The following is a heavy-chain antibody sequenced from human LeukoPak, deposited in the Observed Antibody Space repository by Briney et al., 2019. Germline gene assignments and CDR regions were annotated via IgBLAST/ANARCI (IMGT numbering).Heavy chain of an antibody. Sequence: ASVKVSCKASRYTFTDYSIHWVRQAPGQGLEWMGRINPKSGVTNYAQKFQGRVTMTRDTSLNTAYMELNRLKSDDTALYYCARDLDGSRFDYWGQGTLVTVSS. CDR3: ARDLDGSRFDY. CDR1: RYTFTDYS. D-gene: IGHD1-26*01. V-gene: IGHV1-2*06. CDR2: INPKSGVT. J-gene: IGHJ4*02.